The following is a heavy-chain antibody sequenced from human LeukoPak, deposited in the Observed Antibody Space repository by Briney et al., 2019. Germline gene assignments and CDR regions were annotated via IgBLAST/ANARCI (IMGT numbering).Heavy chain of an antibody. CDR2: ISYDGSNK. J-gene: IGHJ5*02. V-gene: IGHV3-30-3*01. Sequence: GSSLRLSCEASGFTFSSYAMHWVRQAPGKGLEWVAVISYDGSNKYYADSVKGRFTISRDNSKNPLYLQMNSVRSEETAVYYCARDGPTNWFDPWGQGTLVTVSS. CDR3: ARDGPTNWFDP. CDR1: GFTFSSYA.